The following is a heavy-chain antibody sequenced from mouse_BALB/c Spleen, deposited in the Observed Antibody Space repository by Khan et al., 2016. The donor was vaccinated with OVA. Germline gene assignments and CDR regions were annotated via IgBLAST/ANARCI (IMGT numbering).Heavy chain of an antibody. CDR3: AGYAYGYARDY. Sequence: EVQLQESGPSLVKPSQTLSLTCSVTGDSITSGYWNWIRKFPGNKLEYMGYISYSGSTYFNPSLKSRLSITRATSKNPYYLQLNSVPTEDTATYVCAGYAYGYARDYWGQGTSVTVSS. CDR2: ISYSGST. D-gene: IGHD1-1*01. CDR1: GDSITSGY. V-gene: IGHV3-8*02. J-gene: IGHJ4*01.